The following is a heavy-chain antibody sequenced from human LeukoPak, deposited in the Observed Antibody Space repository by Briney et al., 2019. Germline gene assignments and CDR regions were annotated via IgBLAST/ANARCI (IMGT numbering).Heavy chain of an antibody. CDR1: GGSISSSSYY. V-gene: IGHV4-39*07. J-gene: IGHJ4*02. CDR2: IFYSGST. CDR3: ARDSTLRWPFDY. Sequence: PSETLSLTCTVSGGSISSSSYYWGWIRQPPGKGLEWFGSIFYSGSTYYNPSLKSRVTISVDTSKNQFSLKLSSVTAADTAVYYCARDSTLRWPFDYWGQGTLVTVSS. D-gene: IGHD4-23*01.